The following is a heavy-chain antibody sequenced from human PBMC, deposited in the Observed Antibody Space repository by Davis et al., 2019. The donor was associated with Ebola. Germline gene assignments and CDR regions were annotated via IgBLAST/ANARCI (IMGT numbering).Heavy chain of an antibody. CDR1: GFTFSSYG. V-gene: IGHV3-30*18. D-gene: IGHD6-19*01. CDR3: AKVAVAVNWYFDL. J-gene: IGHJ2*01. CDR2: ISYDGSNK. Sequence: GGSLRLSCGASGFTFSSYGMHWVRQAPGKGLEWVAVISYDGSNKYYADSVKGRFTISRDNSKNTLYLQMNSLRAEDTAVYYCAKVAVAVNWYFDLWGRGTLVTVSS.